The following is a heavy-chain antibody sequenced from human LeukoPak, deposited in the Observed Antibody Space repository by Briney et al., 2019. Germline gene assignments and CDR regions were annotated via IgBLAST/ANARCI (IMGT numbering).Heavy chain of an antibody. CDR1: GGSINSSSYY. Sequence: SETLSLTCTVSGGSINSSSYYWGWLRQPPGKGLEWIVRIYYSGSTYYTPSLKSRFTISVDTTKNQSSLKLSSVTAADTAVYYCSRGGGIAAADRYFDYWGQGTLVTVSS. J-gene: IGHJ4*02. CDR3: SRGGGIAAADRYFDY. D-gene: IGHD6-13*01. V-gene: IGHV4-39*07. CDR2: IYYSGST.